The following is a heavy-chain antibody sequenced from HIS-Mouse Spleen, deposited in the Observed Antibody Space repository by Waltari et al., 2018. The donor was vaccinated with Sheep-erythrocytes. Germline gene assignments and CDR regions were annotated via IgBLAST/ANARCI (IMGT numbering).Heavy chain of an antibody. CDR3: ARALANWGSSFDY. J-gene: IGHJ4*02. Sequence: QVQLQESGPGLVKPSQTLSLTCTVSGGSISSGDYYLIWIRQPPGKGLEWIGYIYYSGSTYYNPSLRSRVTISVDTSKNQFSLKLSSVTAADTAVYYCARALANWGSSFDYWGQGTLVTVSS. D-gene: IGHD7-27*01. CDR1: GGSISSGDYY. CDR2: IYYSGST. V-gene: IGHV4-30-4*01.